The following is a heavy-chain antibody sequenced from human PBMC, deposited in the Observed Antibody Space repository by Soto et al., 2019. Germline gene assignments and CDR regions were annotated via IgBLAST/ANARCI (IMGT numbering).Heavy chain of an antibody. Sequence: SETLSLTCIVSGGSIRSYYWSWIRQPPGKGLECIGNIYYTGSTNYNPSLKSRVTISVDTSKNQFSLKLSSVTAADTAVYYCARGGGGSGYDWFAPWGQGTLVTVSS. CDR2: IYYTGST. J-gene: IGHJ5*02. CDR3: ARGGGGSGYDWFAP. V-gene: IGHV4-59*01. D-gene: IGHD3-22*01. CDR1: GGSIRSYY.